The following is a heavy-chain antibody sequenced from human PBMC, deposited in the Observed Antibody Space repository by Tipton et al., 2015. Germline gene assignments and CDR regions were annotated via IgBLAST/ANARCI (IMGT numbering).Heavy chain of an antibody. CDR2: VSVSGGTT. V-gene: IGHV3-23*01. D-gene: IGHD2-2*01. J-gene: IGHJ4*02. CDR1: GFTFSSYA. CDR3: AKDPSSWVVVPAAITY. Sequence: SLRLSCAASGFTFSSYAMTWVRQAPGKGLEWVSTVSVSGGTTYYADSVKGRFTVSRDKSKNTLYLQMNSLRAEDTAVYYCAKDPSSWVVVPAAITYWGQGTLVTVSS.